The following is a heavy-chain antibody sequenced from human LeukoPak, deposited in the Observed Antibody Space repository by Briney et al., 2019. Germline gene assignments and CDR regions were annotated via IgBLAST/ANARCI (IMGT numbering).Heavy chain of an antibody. CDR2: IKQDGSEK. Sequence: GGSLRLSCAASGFTFSLYWMTWVRQSPGKGLEWVANIKQDGSEKYYVDSVKGRFTISRDNAKNSLYLQMNSLRAEDTAVYYCARESYYYDSSGYYYEGWFDYWGQGTLVTVSS. CDR3: ARESYYYDSSGYYYEGWFDY. D-gene: IGHD3-22*01. V-gene: IGHV3-7*01. J-gene: IGHJ4*02. CDR1: GFTFSLYW.